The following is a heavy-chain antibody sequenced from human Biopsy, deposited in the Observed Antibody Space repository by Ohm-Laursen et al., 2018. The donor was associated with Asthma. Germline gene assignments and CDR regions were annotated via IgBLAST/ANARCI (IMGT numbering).Heavy chain of an antibody. CDR3: ARAQDYYDSRGYYRIFDY. Sequence: TLSLTCTVSSGSITSGGYYWTWLRQPPGKGLEWIGFIYYSGSTYYNPSLKSRVSISIDTSTNQFSLKLSSVTAADTAVYYFARAQDYYDSRGYYRIFDYWGQGTLVTVSS. V-gene: IGHV4-31*03. CDR2: IYYSGST. D-gene: IGHD3-22*01. J-gene: IGHJ4*02. CDR1: SGSITSGGYY.